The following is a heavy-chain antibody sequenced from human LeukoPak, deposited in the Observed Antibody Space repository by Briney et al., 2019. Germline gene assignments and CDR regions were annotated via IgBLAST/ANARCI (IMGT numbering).Heavy chain of an antibody. CDR3: ARVGLWYYYGSGSYPWFDP. CDR2: ISWNSGSI. D-gene: IGHD3-10*01. J-gene: IGHJ5*02. V-gene: IGHV3-9*01. CDR1: GFTFDDYA. Sequence: PGRSLRLSCAASGFTFDDYAMHWVRQAPGKGLEWVSGISWNSGSIGYADSVKGRFTISRDNAKNSLYLQMNSLRAEDTAVYYCARVGLWYYYGSGSYPWFDPWGQGTLVTVSS.